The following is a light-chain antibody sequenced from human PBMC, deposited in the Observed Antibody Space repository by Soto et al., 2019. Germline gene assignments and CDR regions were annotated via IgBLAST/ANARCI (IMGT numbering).Light chain of an antibody. V-gene: IGKV1-5*03. CDR2: QAS. J-gene: IGKJ1*01. CDR3: LQYQSYWT. Sequence: DIHMTQSPSTLSASVGDRVSITCRASQSISRQLAWYQQKPGKAPNLLIYQASNLETGVPSRFTGSGSGTEFTLTISSLQPDDLATYYWLQYQSYWTFGQGTKVEVK. CDR1: QSISRQ.